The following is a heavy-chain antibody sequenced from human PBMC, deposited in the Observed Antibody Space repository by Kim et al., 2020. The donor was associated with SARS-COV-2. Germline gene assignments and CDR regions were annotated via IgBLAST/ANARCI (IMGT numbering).Heavy chain of an antibody. J-gene: IGHJ4*02. Sequence: QKFQGRVTITRDTSASTAYMELSSLRSEDTAVYYCARDRYYYGSGSYVNYWGQGTLVTVSS. V-gene: IGHV1-3*01. CDR3: ARDRYYYGSGSYVNY. D-gene: IGHD3-10*01.